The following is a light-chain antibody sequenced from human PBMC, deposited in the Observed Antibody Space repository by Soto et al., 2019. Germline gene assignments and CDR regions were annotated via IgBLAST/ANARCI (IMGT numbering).Light chain of an antibody. CDR1: SSDVGDYKY. CDR3: SSYTSSTTPVYV. Sequence: QSVLTQPASVSGSPGQSITISCTGTSSDVGDYKYVSWYQQHPGKAPKLMIYEVSNRPSGVSNRFSGSESGNTASLTISGLQAEDEADYYCSSYTSSTTPVYVFGSGTKLTVL. J-gene: IGLJ1*01. CDR2: EVS. V-gene: IGLV2-14*01.